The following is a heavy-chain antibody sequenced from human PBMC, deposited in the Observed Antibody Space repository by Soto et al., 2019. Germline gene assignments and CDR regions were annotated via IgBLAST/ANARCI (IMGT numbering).Heavy chain of an antibody. V-gene: IGHV3-48*03. CDR1: GFTFSSYE. Sequence: GGSLRLSCAASGFTFSSYEMNWVRQAPGKGLEWVSYISSSGSTIYYADSVKGRFTISRDNAKNSLYLQMNSLRAEDTAVYYCARDIPYYYGSGSYYPFDYWGQGTLVTVSS. J-gene: IGHJ4*02. CDR3: ARDIPYYYGSGSYYPFDY. D-gene: IGHD3-10*01. CDR2: ISSSGSTI.